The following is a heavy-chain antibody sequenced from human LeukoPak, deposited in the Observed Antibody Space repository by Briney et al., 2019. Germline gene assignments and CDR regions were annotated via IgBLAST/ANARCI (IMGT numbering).Heavy chain of an antibody. V-gene: IGHV1-2*02. CDR3: ARETTVTTFGVMGGY. Sequence: ASVKVSCKASGYTFTSYAMNWVRQAPGQGLEWMGWINPNSGGTNYAQKFQGRVTMTRDTSISTAYMELSRLRSDDTAVYYCARETTVTTFGVMGGYWGQGTLVTVSS. CDR2: INPNSGGT. CDR1: GYTFTSYA. J-gene: IGHJ4*02. D-gene: IGHD4-17*01.